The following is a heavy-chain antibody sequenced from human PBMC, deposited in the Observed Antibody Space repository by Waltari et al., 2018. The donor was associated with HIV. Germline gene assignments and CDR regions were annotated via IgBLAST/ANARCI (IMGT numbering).Heavy chain of an antibody. D-gene: IGHD5-12*01. CDR1: VFTFSDYY. CDR3: ARPRYTGYDYPTYFDY. CDR2: INTGGSTE. J-gene: IGHJ4*02. Sequence: QVQLVESGGGLVKPGGSLRLSCAASVFTFSDYYMSWVRQAPGKGLEWVSYINTGGSTEYYADAVKGRFTISRDNAKNSLYLQMDNLRGEDTAVYYCARPRYTGYDYPTYFDYWGQGNTVTVSS. V-gene: IGHV3-11*01.